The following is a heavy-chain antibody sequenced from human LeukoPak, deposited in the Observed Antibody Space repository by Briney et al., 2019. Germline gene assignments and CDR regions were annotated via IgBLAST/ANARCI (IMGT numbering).Heavy chain of an antibody. CDR1: GFTFSTFG. CDR2: IRSDGSNK. J-gene: IGHJ4*02. V-gene: IGHV3-30*02. Sequence: GGSLRLSCAASGFTFSTFGMQWVRQAPGKGLEWVAFIRSDGSNKYCADSVKGRFTISRDNSKNTLFLQMNSLGAEDTAVYYCARDESSSIDYWGQGTLVTVSS. CDR3: ARDESSSIDY. D-gene: IGHD6-6*01.